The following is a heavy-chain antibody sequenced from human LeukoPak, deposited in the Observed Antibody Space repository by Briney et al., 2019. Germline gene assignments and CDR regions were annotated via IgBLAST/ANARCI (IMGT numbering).Heavy chain of an antibody. CDR2: IYHSGST. CDR3: ARKEIAADENWFDP. CDR1: GGSISSGGYY. J-gene: IGHJ5*02. Sequence: PSQTLSLTCTVSGGSISSGGYYWSWIRQPPGKGLEWIGYIYHSGSTYYNPSLKSRVTISVDRSKNQFSLKLSSVTAADTAVYYCARKEIAADENWFDPWGQGTLVTVSS. V-gene: IGHV4-30-2*01. D-gene: IGHD6-13*01.